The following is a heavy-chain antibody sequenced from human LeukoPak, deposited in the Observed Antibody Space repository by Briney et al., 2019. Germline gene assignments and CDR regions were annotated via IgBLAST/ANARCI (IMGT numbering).Heavy chain of an antibody. CDR2: IYYSGST. J-gene: IGHJ5*02. CDR1: GGSISSSSYY. Sequence: PSEALSLTCTVSGGSISSSSYYWGWIRQPPGTGLEWIGSIYYSGSTYYNPSLKSRVTISVDTSKNQFSLKLSSVTAADTAVYYCASWYSSSWYGWFDPWGQGTLVTVSS. V-gene: IGHV4-39*01. D-gene: IGHD6-13*01. CDR3: ASWYSSSWYGWFDP.